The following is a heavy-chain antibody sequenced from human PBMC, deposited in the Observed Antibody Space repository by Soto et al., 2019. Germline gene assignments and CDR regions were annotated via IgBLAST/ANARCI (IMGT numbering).Heavy chain of an antibody. J-gene: IGHJ4*02. CDR3: ARVPDY. D-gene: IGHD2-2*01. CDR2: MYHSGST. Sequence: QLQLQVYGTGLVKPSQTLSLTCAVSGGSISSGGYSWSWIRRPPGKGLEWIGYMYHSGSTYYNPSLKSRVTISIDRSKNQFSLKLSSVTAADTAVYYCARVPDYWGQGILVTVSS. V-gene: IGHV4-30-2*01. CDR1: GGSISSGGYS.